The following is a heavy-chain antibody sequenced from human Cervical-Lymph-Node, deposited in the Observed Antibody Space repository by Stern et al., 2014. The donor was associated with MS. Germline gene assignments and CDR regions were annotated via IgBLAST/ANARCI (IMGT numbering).Heavy chain of an antibody. D-gene: IGHD3-3*01. CDR3: AADVDFTIDY. V-gene: IGHV3-74*02. J-gene: IGHJ4*02. Sequence: EVQLEESGGGLVQPGGSLRLSCAAFGFNFRSYVLHWVRQVPGEGLVWVARINNDATDSQYADSVKGRLTISRDNANNTLFLQMSDLRVDDTAVYYCAADVDFTIDYWGQGVLVTVSS. CDR1: GFNFRSYV. CDR2: INNDATDS.